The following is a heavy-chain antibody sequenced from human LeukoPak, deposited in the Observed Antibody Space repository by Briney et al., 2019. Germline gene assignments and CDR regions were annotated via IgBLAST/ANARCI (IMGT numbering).Heavy chain of an antibody. J-gene: IGHJ3*02. CDR2: ISTSSTYI. D-gene: IGHD6-19*01. Sequence: GRSLRLSCAASGFTFSSYTMNWVRQAPGKGLEWVSSISTSSTYIYYADSVKGRFTISRDNAKNSLFLQMNSLRAEDTAVYFCAREGQWLVPSGGAFDIWGQGTVVTVSS. CDR3: AREGQWLVPSGGAFDI. V-gene: IGHV3-21*01. CDR1: GFTFSSYT.